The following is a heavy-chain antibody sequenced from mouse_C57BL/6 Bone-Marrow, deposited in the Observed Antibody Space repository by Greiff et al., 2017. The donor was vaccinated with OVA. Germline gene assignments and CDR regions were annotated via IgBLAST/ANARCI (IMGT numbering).Heavy chain of an antibody. CDR2: IDPANGST. D-gene: IGHD3-1*01. J-gene: IGHJ2*01. CDR1: GFNIKNTY. CDR3: ARVGLANYLDY. Sequence: VQLQQPVAELVRPGASVKLSCTASGFNIKNTYMPWVKQRPEQGLEWIGRIDPANGSTKYAPKFKGKATLTADTSSNTAYLQLSSLTSEDTAICYCARVGLANYLDYWGQGTTLTVSS. V-gene: IGHV14-3*01.